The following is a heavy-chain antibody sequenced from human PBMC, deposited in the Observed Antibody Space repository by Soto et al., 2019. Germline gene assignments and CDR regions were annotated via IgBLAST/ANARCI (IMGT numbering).Heavy chain of an antibody. D-gene: IGHD1-7*01. J-gene: IGHJ6*02. CDR2: IYYSGSI. CDR3: ARDRRELRAFRNYYYYGMDV. V-gene: IGHV4-59*01. CDR1: GGSISSYY. Sequence: SETLSLTCTVSGGSISSYYGSWIRQPPGKGLEWIGYIYYSGSINYNPSLKSRVTISVDTSKNQFSLKLSSVTAADTAVYYCARDRRELRAFRNYYYYGMDVWGQGTTVTVSS.